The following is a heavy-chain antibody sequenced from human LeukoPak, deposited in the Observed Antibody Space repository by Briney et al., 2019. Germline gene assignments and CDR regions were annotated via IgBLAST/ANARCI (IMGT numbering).Heavy chain of an antibody. CDR3: ARERLEYYYDSSGYSQAFDI. V-gene: IGHV4-59*01. J-gene: IGHJ3*02. Sequence: SETLSLTCTVSGGSISSYYWSWIRQPPGKGLEWIGYIYYSGSTNYNPSLKSRVTISVDTSKNQFSLKLSSVTAADTAVYYCARERLEYYYDSSGYSQAFDIWGQGTMVTVSS. D-gene: IGHD3-22*01. CDR1: GGSISSYY. CDR2: IYYSGST.